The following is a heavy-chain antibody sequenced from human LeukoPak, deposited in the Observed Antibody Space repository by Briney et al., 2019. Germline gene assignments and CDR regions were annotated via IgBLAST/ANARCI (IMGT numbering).Heavy chain of an antibody. CDR2: ISSSSSYI. CDR3: AKDQPLTVTFDY. J-gene: IGHJ4*02. D-gene: IGHD4-11*01. Sequence: PGGSLRLSCAASGFTFSSYSMNWVRQAPGKGLEWVSSISSSSSYIYYADSVKGRFTISRDNSKNTLYLQMNSLRAEDTAVYYCAKDQPLTVTFDYWGQGTLVTVSS. V-gene: IGHV3-21*01. CDR1: GFTFSSYS.